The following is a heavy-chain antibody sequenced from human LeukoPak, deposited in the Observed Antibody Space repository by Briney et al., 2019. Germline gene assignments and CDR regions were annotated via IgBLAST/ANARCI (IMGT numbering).Heavy chain of an antibody. CDR3: ARVYAYYYGSGNYYAKWFDP. CDR1: GASISTSSYY. J-gene: IGHJ5*02. CDR2: IYYSGST. V-gene: IGHV4-39*07. D-gene: IGHD3-10*01. Sequence: PSETLSLTCTVSGASISTSSYYWGWIRQPPGKGLEWIGNIYYSGSTYSNPSLKSRVTISVDTSKNQFSLKVSSVTAADTAVYYCARVYAYYYGSGNYYAKWFDPWGQGTLVTVSS.